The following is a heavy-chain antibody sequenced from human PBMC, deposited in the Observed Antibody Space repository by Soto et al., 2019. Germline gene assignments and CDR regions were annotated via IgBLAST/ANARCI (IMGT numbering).Heavy chain of an antibody. CDR1: GYTFTGYY. CDR2: INPNSGGT. V-gene: IGHV1-2*04. D-gene: IGHD3-10*01. Sequence: ASVKVSCKASGYTFTGYYMHWVRQAPGQGLEWMGWINPNSGGTNYAQKFQGWVTMTRDTSISTAYMELSRLRSDDTAVYYCAREGLWPRGYFDYWGQGTLVTVSS. J-gene: IGHJ4*02. CDR3: AREGLWPRGYFDY.